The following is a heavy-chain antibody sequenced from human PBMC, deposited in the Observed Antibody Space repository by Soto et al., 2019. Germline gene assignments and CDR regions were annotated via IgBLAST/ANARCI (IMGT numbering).Heavy chain of an antibody. CDR1: GFTFSSYA. V-gene: IGHV3-23*01. J-gene: IGHJ5*02. D-gene: IGHD1-26*01. Sequence: EVQLLESGGGLVQPGGSLRLSCAASGFTFSSYAMRWVRQAPGKGLEWVSAISGSGDSTYYADSVKGRFTISRDNSKNTLYLQMNSLRAEDTAVYYCARRCSVNYYDAWCQGTLVTVSS. CDR3: ARRCSVNYYDA. CDR2: ISGSGDST.